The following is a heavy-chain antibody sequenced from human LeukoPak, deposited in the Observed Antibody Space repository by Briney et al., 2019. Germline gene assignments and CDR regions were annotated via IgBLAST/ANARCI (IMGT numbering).Heavy chain of an antibody. V-gene: IGHV3-9*01. CDR3: ARGELSYSSSWYLTGWFDP. CDR1: GFTFDDYA. Sequence: GGSLRLSCAASGFTFDDYAMHWVRQGPGKGLEWVSGISWNSGSIGYADSVKGRFTISRDNAKNSLYLQMNSLRAEDTAVYYCARGELSYSSSWYLTGWFDPWGQGTLVTVSS. J-gene: IGHJ5*02. D-gene: IGHD6-13*01. CDR2: ISWNSGSI.